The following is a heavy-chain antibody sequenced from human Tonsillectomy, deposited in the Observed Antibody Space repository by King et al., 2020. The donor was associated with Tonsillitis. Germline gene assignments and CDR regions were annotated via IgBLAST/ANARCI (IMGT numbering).Heavy chain of an antibody. CDR3: ARDGTERSGNWFDP. CDR1: GFTFSSYS. V-gene: IGHV3-21*01. D-gene: IGHD1-1*01. J-gene: IGHJ5*02. CDR2: ISSSSSYI. Sequence: VQLVESGGGLVKPGGSLRLSCAASGFTFSSYSMNWVRQAPGKGLEWVSSISSSSSYIYYADSVKGRFTISRDKAKNSLYLQMNSLRAEDTAVYYCARDGTERSGNWFDPWGQGTLVTVSS.